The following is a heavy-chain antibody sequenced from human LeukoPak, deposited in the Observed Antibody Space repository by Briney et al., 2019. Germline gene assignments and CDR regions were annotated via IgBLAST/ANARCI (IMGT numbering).Heavy chain of an antibody. V-gene: IGHV1-8*01. J-gene: IGHJ4*02. CDR1: GYTFTSYD. Sequence: ASVKVSCRASGYTFTSYDINWVRQATGQGLEWMGWMNPNSGNTGYAQKFQGRVTMTSNTSISTAYMELSSLRSEDTAVYYCARPVAEWGAGAFDYWGQGTLVTVSS. CDR3: ARPVAEWGAGAFDY. CDR2: MNPNSGNT. D-gene: IGHD1-26*01.